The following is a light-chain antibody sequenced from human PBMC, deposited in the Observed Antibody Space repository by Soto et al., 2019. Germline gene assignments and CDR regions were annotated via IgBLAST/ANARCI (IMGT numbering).Light chain of an antibody. CDR2: AAS. Sequence: EIVLTQSPGTLSLSPGERATLSCRASQSVSSSYLAWYQQKPGQAPRLLIYAASSRATGIPDRFSGSGSGTHFTLTISRLEPEDFAVYYCQQYGSSLFTFGPGTKVDI. J-gene: IGKJ3*01. V-gene: IGKV3-20*01. CDR3: QQYGSSLFT. CDR1: QSVSSSY.